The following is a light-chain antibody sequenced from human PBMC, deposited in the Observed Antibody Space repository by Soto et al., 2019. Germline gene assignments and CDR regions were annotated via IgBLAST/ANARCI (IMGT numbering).Light chain of an antibody. CDR1: QSVSSN. Sequence: EIVMTQSPATLSVSPGERATLSYRVSQSVSSNLAWYQQKPGQAPRLLIYGASTRATGIPARFSGSGSGTEFTLTISTLQSEDFAVYYCQQYNNWPPVTFGQGTKVDI. CDR3: QQYNNWPPVT. CDR2: GAS. V-gene: IGKV3-15*01. J-gene: IGKJ1*01.